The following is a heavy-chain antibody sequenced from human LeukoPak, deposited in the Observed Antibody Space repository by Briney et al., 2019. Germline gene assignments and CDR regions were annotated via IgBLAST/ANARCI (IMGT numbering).Heavy chain of an antibody. CDR2: INPNSGGT. CDR1: GYTFTGYY. Sequence: ASVKVSCKASGYTFTGYYMHWVRQAPGQGLEWMGWINPNSGGTNYAQKFQGRVTMTRDTSISTAYMELSRLRSDDTAVYYCARVNYDSSGLRFDYWGQGTLVTVSS. D-gene: IGHD3-22*01. V-gene: IGHV1-2*02. CDR3: ARVNYDSSGLRFDY. J-gene: IGHJ4*02.